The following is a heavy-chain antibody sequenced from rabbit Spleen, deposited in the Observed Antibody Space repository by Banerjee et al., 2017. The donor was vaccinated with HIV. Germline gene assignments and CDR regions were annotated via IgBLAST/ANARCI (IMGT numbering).Heavy chain of an antibody. J-gene: IGHJ4*01. V-gene: IGHV1S7*01. CDR1: GFTISTGY. CDR2: INNGGSA. D-gene: IGHD4-1*01. CDR3: MRDWGSTGWDPNL. Sequence: QLVESGGGLVQPGGSLKLFCKASGFTISTGYMSWVRQAPGKGLEWIGIINNGGSAYYASWVNGRFTISSHNAQNTLYLEVSSLTAADTATYFCMRDWGSTGWDPNLWGPGTLVTVS.